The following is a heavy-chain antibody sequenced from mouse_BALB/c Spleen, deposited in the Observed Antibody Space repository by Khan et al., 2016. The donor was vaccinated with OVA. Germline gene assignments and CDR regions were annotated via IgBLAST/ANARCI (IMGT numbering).Heavy chain of an antibody. V-gene: IGHV3-6*02. CDR2: IRYDGNS. CDR3: ARGGSSGPAWFAY. J-gene: IGHJ3*01. CDR1: GYSITSGYF. Sequence: EVQLQESGPGLVKPSQSLSLTCSVTGYSITSGYFWNWIRQFPGNSLEWMGYIRYDGNSVYNPSLKNRIAITRDTSKNHFFLKLNSVTPEDTATYYCARGGSSGPAWFAYWGQGTLVTVSA. D-gene: IGHD3-1*01.